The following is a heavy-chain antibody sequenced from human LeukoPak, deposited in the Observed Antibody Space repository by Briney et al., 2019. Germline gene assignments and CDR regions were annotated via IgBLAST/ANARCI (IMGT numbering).Heavy chain of an antibody. J-gene: IGHJ4*02. V-gene: IGHV3-23*01. CDR3: AKDFRIGYSAHFDY. CDR1: GFTFRSHA. Sequence: PGGSLRHSCAASGFTFRSHAMSWVRQAPEKGLEFVSGIYENGGTTYYADSVKGRFSISRDNSKNTLYLQMDSLRGEDTAVYYCAKDFRIGYSAHFDYWGQGALVTVSS. CDR2: IYENGGTT. D-gene: IGHD2-21*01.